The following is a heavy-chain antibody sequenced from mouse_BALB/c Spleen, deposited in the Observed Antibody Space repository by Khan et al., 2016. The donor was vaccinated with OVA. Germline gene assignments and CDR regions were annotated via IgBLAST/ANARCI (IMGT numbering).Heavy chain of an antibody. CDR3: ARTSRIKY. CDR2: ITYSGST. J-gene: IGHJ2*01. CDR1: GYSITSGYG. V-gene: IGHV3-1*02. D-gene: IGHD3-3*01. Sequence: EVQLQESGPGLVKPSQSLSLTCTVTGYSITSGYGWNWIRQFPGNKLEWMGLITYSGSTNYNPSLKSRISFTLDTSTNLFFPQLKSVTTETTATYDWARTSRIKYWGQGTTLTVSS.